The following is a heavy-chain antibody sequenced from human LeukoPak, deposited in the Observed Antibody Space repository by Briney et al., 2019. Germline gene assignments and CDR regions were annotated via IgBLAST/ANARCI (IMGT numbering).Heavy chain of an antibody. Sequence: PSETLSLTSTVSGGSISSYYWSWIRQPPGKGLEWIGYIYYSGSTNYNPSLKSRVTISVDTSKNQFSLKLSSVTAADTAVYYCARAGVNWFDPWGQGTLVTVSS. V-gene: IGHV4-59*01. CDR2: IYYSGST. D-gene: IGHD6-19*01. CDR3: ARAGVNWFDP. CDR1: GGSISSYY. J-gene: IGHJ5*02.